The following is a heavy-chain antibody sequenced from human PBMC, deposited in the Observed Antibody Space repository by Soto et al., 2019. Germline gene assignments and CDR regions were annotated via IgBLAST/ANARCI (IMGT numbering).Heavy chain of an antibody. J-gene: IGHJ4*02. CDR2: IIPILGIA. D-gene: IGHD3-10*01. CDR3: ARAHMVRGVIPFDY. V-gene: IGHV1-69*02. CDR1: GGTFSSYT. Sequence: QVQLVQSGAEVKQPGSSVKVSCKASGGTFSSYTISWVRQAPGQGLEWMGRIIPILGIANYAQKFQGRVTITADKSTSTAYMELSSLRSEDTAVYYCARAHMVRGVIPFDYWGQGTLVTVSS.